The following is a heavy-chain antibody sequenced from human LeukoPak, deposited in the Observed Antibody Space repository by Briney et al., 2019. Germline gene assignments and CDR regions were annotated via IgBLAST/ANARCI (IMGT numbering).Heavy chain of an antibody. J-gene: IGHJ4*02. CDR1: GFTVSSNY. V-gene: IGHV3-66*01. CDR2: IYSGGST. CDR3: ARAILFDY. Sequence: GGSLRLSCAASGFTVSSNYMSWVRQAPGKGLEWVSVIYSGGSTYYADSVKPRFTISRDNSKNTLYPQMNSLRAEDTAVYYCARAILFDYWGQGTLVTVSS.